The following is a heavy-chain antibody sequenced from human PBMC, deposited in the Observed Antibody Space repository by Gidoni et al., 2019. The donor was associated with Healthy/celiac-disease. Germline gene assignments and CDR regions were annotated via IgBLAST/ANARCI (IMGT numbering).Heavy chain of an antibody. D-gene: IGHD6-13*01. CDR1: GFTFSSDS. CDR2: ISSSSSYI. J-gene: IGHJ4*02. Sequence: EVQLVETGGGLVKPGGSLRLSCAASGFTFSSDSMHWVRQAPGKGLEWVSSISSSSSYISYADSVKGRFTISRDNAKNSLYLQMNILRAEDTAVYYCARGGSTSAGTEYYFDYWGQGTLVTVSS. CDR3: ARGGSTSAGTEYYFDY. V-gene: IGHV3-21*01.